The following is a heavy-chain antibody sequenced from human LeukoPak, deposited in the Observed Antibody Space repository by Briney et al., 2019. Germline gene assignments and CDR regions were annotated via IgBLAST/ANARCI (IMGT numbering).Heavy chain of an antibody. CDR2: INPSGGST. Sequence: GASVKVSCKASGYTFTSYYMRWARQAPGQGLEWMGIINPSGGSTSYAQKFQGRVTMTRDTSTSTVYMELSSLRSEDTAVYYCARRDGYNYHYYGMDVWGQGTTVTVSS. D-gene: IGHD5-24*01. CDR3: ARRDGYNYHYYGMDV. J-gene: IGHJ6*02. V-gene: IGHV1-46*01. CDR1: GYTFTSYY.